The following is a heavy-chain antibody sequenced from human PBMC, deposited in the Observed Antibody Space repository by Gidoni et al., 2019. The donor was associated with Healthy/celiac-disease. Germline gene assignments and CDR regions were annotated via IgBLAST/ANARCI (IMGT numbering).Heavy chain of an antibody. J-gene: IGHJ4*02. V-gene: IGHV3-23*01. CDR3: AKPPTVTGYYFDY. CDR2: ISGSGGST. CDR1: GFTFSSYD. Sequence: EVQLLESGGGLVQPGGSLRPACAASGFTFSSYDMGWVRQAPGKGLEWVSAISGSGGSTYYADSVKGRFTISRDNSKNTLYLQMNSLRAEDTAVYYCAKPPTVTGYYFDYWGQGTLVTVSS. D-gene: IGHD4-4*01.